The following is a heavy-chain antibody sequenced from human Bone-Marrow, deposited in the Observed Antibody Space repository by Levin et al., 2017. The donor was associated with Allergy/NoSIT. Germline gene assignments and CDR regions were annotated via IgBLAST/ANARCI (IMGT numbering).Heavy chain of an antibody. CDR3: AKRTIFGVHLMDV. CDR1: GFXFSAXP. CDR2: ISDSYSAPT. Sequence: QAGGSLRLSCAASGFXFSAXPMAXXXXXXXKGLEWVSAISDSYSAPTYYTESVKGRFTISRDNSKNMLYLQMNSLRAADTAVYYCAKRTIFGVHLMDVWGQGTTVTVSS. D-gene: IGHD3-3*01. V-gene: IGHV3-23*01. J-gene: IGHJ6*02.